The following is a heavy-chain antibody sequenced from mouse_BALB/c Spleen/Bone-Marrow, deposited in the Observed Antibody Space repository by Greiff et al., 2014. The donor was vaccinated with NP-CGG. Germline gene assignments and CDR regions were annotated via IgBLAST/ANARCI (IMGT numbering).Heavy chain of an antibody. V-gene: IGHV14-3*02. D-gene: IGHD1-1*01. Sequence: VQLQQSGAELVKPGASVKLSCTASGFNIKDTYMHWVMQRPEQGLEWIGRIDPANGNTKYDPKFQGKATITADTSSNTAYLQLSSLTFEDTAVYYCARYRYYGSSYAMDYWGQGTSVTVSS. CDR2: IDPANGNT. J-gene: IGHJ4*01. CDR1: GFNIKDTY. CDR3: ARYRYYGSSYAMDY.